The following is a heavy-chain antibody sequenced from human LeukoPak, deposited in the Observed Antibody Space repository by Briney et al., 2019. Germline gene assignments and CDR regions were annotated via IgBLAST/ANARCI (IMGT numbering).Heavy chain of an antibody. CDR3: ASSWLVGQFDY. CDR1: GYSFTNYW. D-gene: IGHD6-19*01. J-gene: IGHJ4*02. V-gene: IGHV5-51*01. CDR2: IYPGDSDT. Sequence: GESLKISCKGSGYSFTNYWIGWVRQMPGKGLEWMGIIYPGDSDTRYSPSFRGQVTISADKSISTAYLQWSSLKASDTAMYFCASSWLVGQFDYWGQGTLVTVSS.